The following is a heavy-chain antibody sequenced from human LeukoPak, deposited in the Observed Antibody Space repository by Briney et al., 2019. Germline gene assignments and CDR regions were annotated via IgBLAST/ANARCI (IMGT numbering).Heavy chain of an antibody. V-gene: IGHV3-23*01. D-gene: IGHD5-18*01. J-gene: IGHJ4*02. Sequence: RGSLRLSCAASVFTFSSYAMSWVRQAAGKGLEWVSAISGSGGSTYYADSVKGRFTISRDNSKNTLYLQMNSLRAEDTAVYYCANTYQYVDTAMVTIFDYWGQGTLVTVSS. CDR3: ANTYQYVDTAMVTIFDY. CDR2: ISGSGGST. CDR1: VFTFSSYA.